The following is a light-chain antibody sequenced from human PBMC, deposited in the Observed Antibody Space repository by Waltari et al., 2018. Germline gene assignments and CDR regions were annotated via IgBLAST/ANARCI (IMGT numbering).Light chain of an antibody. CDR3: QQYNNWPPGA. V-gene: IGKV3-15*01. J-gene: IGKJ1*01. Sequence: EIVMTQSPATLSVSPGERATLSCRASQSVSSNLAWYQQKPGQAHRLLIHGASTRATGIPARFSGSGSGTEFTLTISSLQSEDFAVYYCQQYNNWPPGAFGQGTKVEIK. CDR1: QSVSSN. CDR2: GAS.